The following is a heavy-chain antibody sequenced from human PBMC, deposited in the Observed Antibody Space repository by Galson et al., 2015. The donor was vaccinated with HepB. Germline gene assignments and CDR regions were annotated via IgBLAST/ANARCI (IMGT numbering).Heavy chain of an antibody. D-gene: IGHD6-19*01. CDR1: GFTFSSYW. J-gene: IGHJ3*02. V-gene: IGHV3-74*01. CDR3: AREFVAVAGRNSDAFDI. Sequence: SLRLSCAASGFTFSSYWMHWVRQVPGKGLVWVSRINSDGSRISYADSGQGRFSISRDNAKNTLNLQMNSLRTEDTAVYYCAREFVAVAGRNSDAFDIWGQGTMVTVSS. CDR2: INSDGSRI.